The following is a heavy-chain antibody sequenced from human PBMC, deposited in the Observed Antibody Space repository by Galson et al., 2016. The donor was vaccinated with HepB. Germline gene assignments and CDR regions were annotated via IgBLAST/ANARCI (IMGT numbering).Heavy chain of an antibody. V-gene: IGHV3-21*01. D-gene: IGHD4-17*01. Sequence: SLRLSCAGSGFTLSSHTMNWVRQAPGKGLEWVSSISSSATTYIYYADSVKGRFTVSRDNAKNSLFLQMNRLRAEDTAIYYRARKSPYGDYHPDSWGQGTLVTVSS. CDR2: ISSSATTYI. CDR1: GFTLSSHT. J-gene: IGHJ4*02. CDR3: ARKSPYGDYHPDS.